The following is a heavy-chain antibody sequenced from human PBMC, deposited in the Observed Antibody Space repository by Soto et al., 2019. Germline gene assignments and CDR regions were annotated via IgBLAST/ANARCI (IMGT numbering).Heavy chain of an antibody. Sequence: GGSVKVSCKASGYTFTGYGISCVRQAPGQGLEWMGSISAYNGNTNYAQKLQGRVTMPTDTSTSTAYMELRSLRSDDTAVYYCARNRITIFSWFDPWGQGTLVTVSS. CDR3: ARNRITIFSWFDP. CDR1: GYTFTGYG. CDR2: ISAYNGNT. V-gene: IGHV1-18*01. D-gene: IGHD3-3*01. J-gene: IGHJ5*02.